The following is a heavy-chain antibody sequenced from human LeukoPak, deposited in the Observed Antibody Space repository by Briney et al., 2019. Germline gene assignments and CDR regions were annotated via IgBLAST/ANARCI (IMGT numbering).Heavy chain of an antibody. CDR1: GYSISSGYY. D-gene: IGHD5-18*01. CDR3: ASFGLIQLWPPGVVRPRPDRYFDY. J-gene: IGHJ4*02. CDR2: IYHSGST. Sequence: PSETLSLTCAVSGYSISSGYYWGWIRQPPGKGLEWIGSIYHSGSTYYNPSLKSRVTISVDTSKNQFSLKLSSVTAADTAVYYCASFGLIQLWPPGVVRPRPDRYFDYWGQGTLVTVSS. V-gene: IGHV4-38-2*01.